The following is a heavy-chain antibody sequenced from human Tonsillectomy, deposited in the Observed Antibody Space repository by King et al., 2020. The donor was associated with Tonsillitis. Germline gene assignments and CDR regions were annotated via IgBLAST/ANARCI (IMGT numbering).Heavy chain of an antibody. V-gene: IGHV4-34*01. J-gene: IGHJ4*02. D-gene: IGHD2-21*02. CDR2: IDHRGST. Sequence: VQLQQWGEGLLKPSETLSRTCAVYGGSLSGHYWSWIRQPPGKGLEWIGEIDHRGSTNYNPSLKSRVTISVDTSKNQFSLKLSSVTAADTAVYYCARAQDATYCGGDCYSGVVDCWGQGTLVTVSS. CDR3: ARAQDATYCGGDCYSGVVDC. CDR1: GGSLSGHY.